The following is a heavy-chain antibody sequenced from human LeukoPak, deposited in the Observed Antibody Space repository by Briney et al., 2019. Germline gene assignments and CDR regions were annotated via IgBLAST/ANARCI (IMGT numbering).Heavy chain of an antibody. Sequence: SQTLSLTCTVSGGSISSGDYYWSWIRQPPGKGLEWIGYIHHSGSTDYNPSLKSRVTISVDTSKSQFSLKLTSVTAADTAVYYCATLTTVVTAYYFDHWGQGTLVTVSS. CDR1: GGSISSGDYY. CDR2: IHHSGST. D-gene: IGHD4-23*01. J-gene: IGHJ4*02. CDR3: ATLTTVVTAYYFDH. V-gene: IGHV4-30-4*01.